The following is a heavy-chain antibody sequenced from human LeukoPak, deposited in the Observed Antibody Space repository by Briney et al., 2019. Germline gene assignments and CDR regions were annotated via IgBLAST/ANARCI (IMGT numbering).Heavy chain of an antibody. J-gene: IGHJ4*02. Sequence: ASVKVSCKASGYTFTTSTMHWVRQVPGQRLEWVGCINAGNDNTEFSERFQDRVTITRDTSASTVYMELSSLTSEDTAVYYCAKGYNYGSWRVDYWAREPWSPSPQ. V-gene: IGHV1-3*01. CDR1: GYTFTTST. CDR2: INAGNDNT. D-gene: IGHD3-10*01. CDR3: AKGYNYGSWRVDY.